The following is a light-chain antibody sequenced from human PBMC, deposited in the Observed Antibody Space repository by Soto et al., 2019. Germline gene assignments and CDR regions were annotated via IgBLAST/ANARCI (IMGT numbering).Light chain of an antibody. CDR3: QQYYSIPFT. V-gene: IGKV4-1*01. CDR2: GAS. J-gene: IGKJ2*01. CDR1: QTVLYNSNNKNH. Sequence: DFVMTQAPDSLAVSLGERATINCKSSQTVLYNSNNKNHLGWFQQKPGHPPKLLIYGASTRASGVPDRFSGSGSGTDFTLTISSLQAEDVAVYYSQQYYSIPFTFGQGTKLEIK.